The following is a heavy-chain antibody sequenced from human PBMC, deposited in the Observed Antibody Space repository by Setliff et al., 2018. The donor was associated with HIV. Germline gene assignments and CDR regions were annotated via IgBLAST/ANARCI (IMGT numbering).Heavy chain of an antibody. D-gene: IGHD3-16*01. CDR3: AKVFAYGIDGFDV. V-gene: IGHV3-23*01. CDR1: ELTFSNYA. J-gene: IGHJ3*01. Sequence: GGSLRLSCAASELTFSNYAMTWVRQAPGKGLEWVSSLSGSGGSTYYADSVKGRFTISRDNSKNTLFLQLSSLREEDTAVYYCAKVFAYGIDGFDVWGQGTMVTVSS. CDR2: LSGSGGST.